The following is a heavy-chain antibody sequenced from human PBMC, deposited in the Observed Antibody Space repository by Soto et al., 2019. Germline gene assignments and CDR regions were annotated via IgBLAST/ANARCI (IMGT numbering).Heavy chain of an antibody. CDR1: GGSLSGHY. CDR3: ACQLPDSREELDAFDI. J-gene: IGHJ3*02. D-gene: IGHD3-22*01. V-gene: IGHV4-34*01. Sequence: SETLSLTCAVYGGSLSGHYWSWIRQPPGKGLEWIGEINHSGSTNYNPSLKSRVTISVDTSKNQFSLKLSSVTAADTAVYYCACQLPDSREELDAFDIWGQGTMVTVSS. CDR2: INHSGST.